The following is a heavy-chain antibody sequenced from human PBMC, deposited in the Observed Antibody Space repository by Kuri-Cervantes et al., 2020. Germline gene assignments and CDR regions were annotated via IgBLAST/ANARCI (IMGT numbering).Heavy chain of an antibody. CDR1: GFTFSGSA. V-gene: IGHV3-73*01. CDR3: AKDLTMGAAGLDY. Sequence: GESLKISCAASGFTFSGSAMHWVRQASGKGLEWVGRIRSKANSYATAYAASVKGRFTISRDDSKNTAYLQMNSLKTEDTAVYFCAKDLTMGAAGLDYWGQGTLVTVSS. CDR2: IRSKANSYAT. J-gene: IGHJ4*02. D-gene: IGHD6-13*01.